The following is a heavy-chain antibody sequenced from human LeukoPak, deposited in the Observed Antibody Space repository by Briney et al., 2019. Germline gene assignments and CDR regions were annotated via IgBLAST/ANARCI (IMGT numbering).Heavy chain of an antibody. Sequence: ASVKVSCKASGYTFTGYYMHWVRQAPGQGLEWMGWINPNSGDTIYAQKFQGRVTMTRDTSITTAYMKLSRLTSDDTAMYYCAREEGFCRTTSCSAPFDYWGQGTLVTVSS. CDR2: INPNSGDT. D-gene: IGHD2-2*01. CDR3: AREEGFCRTTSCSAPFDY. J-gene: IGHJ4*02. CDR1: GYTFTGYY. V-gene: IGHV1-2*02.